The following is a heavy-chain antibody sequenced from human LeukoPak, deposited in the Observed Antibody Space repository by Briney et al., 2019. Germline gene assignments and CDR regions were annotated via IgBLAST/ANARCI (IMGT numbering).Heavy chain of an antibody. D-gene: IGHD5-24*01. Sequence: SQTLSLTCALSGDCLSSNSAAWNWVRQSPSRGLEWLGRTSYRFKWYNDYAVSVKSRITINPDTSKNQFSLQLNSVTPEDTAVYYCARETGGMATRKFDYWGQGTLVTVSS. CDR3: ARETGGMATRKFDY. J-gene: IGHJ4*02. CDR2: TSYRFKWYN. CDR1: GDCLSSNSAA. V-gene: IGHV6-1*01.